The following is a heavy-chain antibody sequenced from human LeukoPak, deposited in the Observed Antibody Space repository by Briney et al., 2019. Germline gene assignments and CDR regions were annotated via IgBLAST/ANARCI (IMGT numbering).Heavy chain of an antibody. D-gene: IGHD3-3*01. CDR3: ARTYYDFWSGYYTGNSFDY. CDR2: ISRSSSSI. V-gene: IGHV3-48*01. CDR1: GFTFSSYS. J-gene: IGHJ4*02. Sequence: GGSLRLSCAASGFTFSSYSMNWVRQAPGKGLEWVSYISRSSSSIYYADSVKGRFTISRDNAKSSLFLQMNSLRAEDTAVYYCARTYYDFWSGYYTGNSFDYWGQGTLVTVSS.